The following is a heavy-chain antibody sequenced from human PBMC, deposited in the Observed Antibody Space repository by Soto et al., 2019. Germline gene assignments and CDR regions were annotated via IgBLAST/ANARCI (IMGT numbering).Heavy chain of an antibody. CDR1: GFTFSSYG. D-gene: IGHD1-26*01. Sequence: QVRLVESGGGVVQPGRSLRLSCAASGFTFSSYGMHWVRQAPGKGLEWVAVISYDGSNKYYADSVKGRFTISRDNSKNTLYLQMNSLRAEDTAVYYCAKGWDLDYWGQGTLVTVSS. V-gene: IGHV3-30*18. J-gene: IGHJ4*02. CDR2: ISYDGSNK. CDR3: AKGWDLDY.